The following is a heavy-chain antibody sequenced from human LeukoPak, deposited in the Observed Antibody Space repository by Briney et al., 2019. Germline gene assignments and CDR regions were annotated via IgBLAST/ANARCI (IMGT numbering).Heavy chain of an antibody. CDR2: ISAYNGNT. J-gene: IGHJ4*02. D-gene: IGHD3-10*01. CDR3: ARRGPRGGSGSYGVDY. CDR1: GYTFTSYG. V-gene: IGHV1-18*01. Sequence: ASVKVSCKASGYTFTSYGISWVRQALGQGLEWIGWISAYNGNTNYAQKLQGRVTMTTDTSTSTAYMELRSLRSDDTAVYYCARRGPRGGSGSYGVDYWGQGTLVTVSS.